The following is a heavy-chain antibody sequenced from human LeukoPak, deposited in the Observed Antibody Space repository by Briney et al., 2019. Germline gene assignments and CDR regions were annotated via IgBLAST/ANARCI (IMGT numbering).Heavy chain of an antibody. CDR3: VKASVFMVAPNSAFDI. V-gene: IGHV3-64D*06. J-gene: IGHJ3*02. CDR1: AFTFNSYP. Sequence: GGSLRLSCSASAFTFNSYPVHWVRQAPGKGLEYVSGISRNGGSTYYADSVKGRFTISRDNSKNTLYLQMSSLRAEDTAVYYCVKASVFMVAPNSAFDIWGQGTMVTVSS. D-gene: IGHD4/OR15-4a*01. CDR2: ISRNGGST.